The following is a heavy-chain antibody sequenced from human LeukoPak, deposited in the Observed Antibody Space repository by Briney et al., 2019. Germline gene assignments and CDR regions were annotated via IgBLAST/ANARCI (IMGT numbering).Heavy chain of an antibody. J-gene: IGHJ4*02. V-gene: IGHV1-2*02. CDR3: ASQIRGILPVVTPVVYFDY. D-gene: IGHD4-23*01. CDR2: INPNSGGT. Sequence: ASVKVSCKASGYTFTGYYMHWVRQAPGQGLEWMGWINPNSGGTNYAQKFQGRVTMTRDTSISTAYMELSRLRSDDTAVYYCASQIRGILPVVTPVVYFDYWGQGTLVTVSS. CDR1: GYTFTGYY.